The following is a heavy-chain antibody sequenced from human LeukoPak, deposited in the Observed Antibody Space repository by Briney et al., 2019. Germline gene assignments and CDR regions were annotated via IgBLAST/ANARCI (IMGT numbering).Heavy chain of an antibody. CDR1: GFTFSSYS. CDR2: ISSSSSYI. D-gene: IGHD4-17*01. J-gene: IGHJ3*02. Sequence: NPGGSLRLSCAASGFTFSSYSMNWVRQAPGKGLEWVSSISSSSSYIYYADSVKGRFTISRDNAKNSLYLQMNSLRAEDTAVYYCARVYTDNGDYRDAFDIWGQETMVTVSS. V-gene: IGHV3-21*01. CDR3: ARVYTDNGDYRDAFDI.